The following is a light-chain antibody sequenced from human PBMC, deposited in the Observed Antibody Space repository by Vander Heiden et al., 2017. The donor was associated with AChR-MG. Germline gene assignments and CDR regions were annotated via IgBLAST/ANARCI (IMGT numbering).Light chain of an antibody. V-gene: IGLV2-8*01. CDR3: SSYAGSNKNV. CDR1: SSDVGGYNY. CDR2: EIS. J-gene: IGLJ1*01. Sequence: SALTQPPSASGPPGQSVTITCTGSSSDVGGYNYVSWYQQHPGKAPKLMIYEISKRPSGVPDRFSCSKSGNTASLTVSVLQADDEADYCCSSYAGSNKNVFGTGTKVTVL.